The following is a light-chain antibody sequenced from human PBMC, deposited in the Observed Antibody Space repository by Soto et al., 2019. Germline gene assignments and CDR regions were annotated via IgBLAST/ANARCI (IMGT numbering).Light chain of an antibody. V-gene: IGLV1-40*01. CDR1: SSNIGAGYD. CDR2: GNT. CDR3: QSFDSSLSAYVV. J-gene: IGLJ2*01. Sequence: QLVLTQPPSVSGAPGQRVTISCTGSSSNIGAGYDVHWYQQLPGTAPKLLIYGNTHRPSGVPDRFSGSKSGTSASLAITGLQAEDEGNYYCQSFDSSLSAYVVFGGGTKLTVL.